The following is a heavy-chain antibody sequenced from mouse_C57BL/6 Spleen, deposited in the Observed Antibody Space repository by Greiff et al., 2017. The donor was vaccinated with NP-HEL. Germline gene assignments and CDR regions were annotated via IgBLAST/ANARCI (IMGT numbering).Heavy chain of an antibody. D-gene: IGHD6-5*01. Sequence: EVKLMESGGGLVKPGGSLKLSCAASGFTFSDYGMHWVRQAPEKGLEWVAYISSGSSTIYYADTVKGRFTISSDNAKNTLFLQMASMRSEDAAMYYCARTYALYAMDYWGQGTSVTVSS. CDR2: ISSGSSTI. V-gene: IGHV5-17*01. J-gene: IGHJ4*01. CDR1: GFTFSDYG. CDR3: ARTYALYAMDY.